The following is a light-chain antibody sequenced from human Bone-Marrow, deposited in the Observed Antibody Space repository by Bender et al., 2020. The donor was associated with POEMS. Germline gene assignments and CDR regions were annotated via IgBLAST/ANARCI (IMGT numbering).Light chain of an antibody. CDR1: SFNIGSNF. V-gene: IGLV1-47*01. CDR3: SSYTGANNLL. Sequence: QSVLTQPPSASGTPGQGVTISCSGSSFNIGSNFVYWYQQVPETAPKLLIYRNNQRPSGVPDRFSGSKYGTSASLAISGLRSEDEADYYCSSYTGANNLLFGGGTKLTVL. J-gene: IGLJ3*02. CDR2: RNN.